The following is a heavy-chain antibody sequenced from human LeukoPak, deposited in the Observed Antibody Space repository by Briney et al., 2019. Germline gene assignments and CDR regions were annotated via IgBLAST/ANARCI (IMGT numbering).Heavy chain of an antibody. Sequence: GASLKFSCEAAVYSFTNYWIGWVRHMPGKGLEWMVVIYRGDSDTRYSPSFQGHVTISADKSITTAYLHWSSVQASDTAIYYCASRGGVGANDAFDVWGQGTMVTVSS. CDR1: VYSFTNYW. D-gene: IGHD1-26*01. V-gene: IGHV5-51*01. CDR2: IYRGDSDT. CDR3: ASRGGVGANDAFDV. J-gene: IGHJ3*01.